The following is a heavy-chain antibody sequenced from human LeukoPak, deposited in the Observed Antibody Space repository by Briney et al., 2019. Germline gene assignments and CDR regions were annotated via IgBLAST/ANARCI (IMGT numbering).Heavy chain of an antibody. Sequence: ASVKVSCKASGYTFTSYGISWVRQAPGQGLEWMGWLSTDNGDTNYAQKFQGRVTMTTDTSTTTAHMELRSLTSDDTAIYYCARHGGIGPKRDYFDYWGPGTLVTVSS. CDR2: LSTDNGDT. D-gene: IGHD3-16*01. CDR3: ARHGGIGPKRDYFDY. J-gene: IGHJ4*02. V-gene: IGHV1-18*01. CDR1: GYTFTSYG.